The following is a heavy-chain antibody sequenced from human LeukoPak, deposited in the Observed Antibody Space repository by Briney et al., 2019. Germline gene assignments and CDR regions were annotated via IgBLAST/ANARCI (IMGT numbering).Heavy chain of an antibody. CDR2: IYYSGST. Sequence: PSETLSLTCTVPGGSISSYYWSWIRQPPGKGLEWIGYIYYSGSTNSNPSLKSRVTISVDTSKNQYSLKVRSVTAADTAVYYCASTSNYAFNIWGQGTMVTVSS. CDR1: GGSISSYY. CDR3: ASTSNYAFNI. V-gene: IGHV4-59*08. J-gene: IGHJ3*02. D-gene: IGHD5-24*01.